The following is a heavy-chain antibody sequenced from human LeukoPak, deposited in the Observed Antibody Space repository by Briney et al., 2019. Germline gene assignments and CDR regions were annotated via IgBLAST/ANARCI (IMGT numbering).Heavy chain of an antibody. J-gene: IGHJ6*02. D-gene: IGHD3-3*01. CDR2: ISWNSGSI. V-gene: IGHV3-9*01. CDR1: VFTFDDYA. CDR3: AKDKFGDNGMDV. Sequence: GGSLRLSCAASVFTFDDYAMPWVRQAPGKGLGWVSGISWNSGSIGYADSVKGRFTISRDNAKNSLYLQMNSLRADDTALYYCAKDKFGDNGMDVWGQGTTVTVSS.